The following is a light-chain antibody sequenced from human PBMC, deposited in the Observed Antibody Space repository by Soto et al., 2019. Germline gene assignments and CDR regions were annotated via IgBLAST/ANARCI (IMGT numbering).Light chain of an antibody. CDR1: SSDVGGYNY. CDR3: SSYTSSSAYV. J-gene: IGLJ1*01. CDR2: DVT. Sequence: QSVLTQPASVSGSPGQSITISCTGTSSDVGGYNYVYWYQQYPGKAPTLMIYDVTYRPSGVSNRFSGSKSANTASLTISGLQAEDEADYYCSSYTSSSAYVFGTGTKVTVL. V-gene: IGLV2-14*03.